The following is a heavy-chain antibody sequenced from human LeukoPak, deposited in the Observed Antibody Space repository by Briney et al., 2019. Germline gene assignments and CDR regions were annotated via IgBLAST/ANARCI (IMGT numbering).Heavy chain of an antibody. Sequence: SETLSLTCTVSGGSISSSSYYWGWSRQPPGEGLGWIVSIYYSGSTYYNPSRKSRVTISVDTSKNQFSLKLSSVTAADTAVYYCARGVGALFQHWGQGTLVTVSS. CDR3: ARGVGALFQH. CDR2: IYYSGST. V-gene: IGHV4-39*01. D-gene: IGHD1-26*01. CDR1: GGSISSSSYY. J-gene: IGHJ1*01.